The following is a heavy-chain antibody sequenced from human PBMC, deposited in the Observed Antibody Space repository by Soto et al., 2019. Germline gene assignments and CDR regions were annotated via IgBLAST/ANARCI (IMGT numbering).Heavy chain of an antibody. CDR1: RFTFSSYA. V-gene: IGHV3-23*01. D-gene: IGHD4-4*01. CDR2: ISGSGGST. CDR3: AKKHDYSTPEYYYYGMDV. Sequence: VGSLRLSCAASRFTFSSYAMSWVRQAPGKGLEWVSAISGSGGSTYYADSVKGRFTISRDNSKNTLYLQMNSLGAEDTAVYYCAKKHDYSTPEYYYYGMDVWGQGTTVTVSS. J-gene: IGHJ6*02.